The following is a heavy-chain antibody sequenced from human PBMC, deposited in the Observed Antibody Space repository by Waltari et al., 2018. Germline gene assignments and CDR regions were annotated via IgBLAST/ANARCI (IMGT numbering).Heavy chain of an antibody. V-gene: IGHV4-38-2*01. CDR2: IYHSGST. Sequence: QVQLQESGPGLVKPSETLSLTCAVSGYSISSGYYWGWIRQPPGKGLEWIGSIYHSGSTHYNPSLKSRVTMSVDTSKNQFSLKLSSVTAADTAVYYCAKIGGHDAFDIWGQGTMVTVSS. CDR3: AKIGGHDAFDI. CDR1: GYSISSGYY. D-gene: IGHD3-10*01. J-gene: IGHJ3*02.